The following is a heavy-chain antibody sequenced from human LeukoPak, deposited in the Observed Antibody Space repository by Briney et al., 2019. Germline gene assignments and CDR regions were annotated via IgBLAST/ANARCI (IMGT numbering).Heavy chain of an antibody. CDR1: GFTFSSYA. CDR3: ARGGLGYCSSTSCYGRTFDI. CDR2: ISYDGSNK. J-gene: IGHJ3*02. V-gene: IGHV3-30-3*01. D-gene: IGHD2-2*01. Sequence: HPGGSLRLSCAASGFTFSSYAMHWVRQAPGKGLEWVAVISYDGSNKYYADSVKGRFTISRDNSKNTLYLQMNSLRAEDTAVYYCARGGLGYCSSTSCYGRTFDIWGQGTMVTVSS.